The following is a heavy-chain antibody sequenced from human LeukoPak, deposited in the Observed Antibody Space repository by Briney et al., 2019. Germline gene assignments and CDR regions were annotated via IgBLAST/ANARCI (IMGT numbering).Heavy chain of an antibody. Sequence: ASVKVSCKASGYTFTGYYMHWVRQAPGQGLEWMGWINPNSGGTNYAQKFQGRVTMTRDTSISTACMELSRLRSDDTAVYYCARVPDSSGWYYFDYWGQGTLVTVSS. V-gene: IGHV1-2*02. CDR3: ARVPDSSGWYYFDY. J-gene: IGHJ4*02. CDR2: INPNSGGT. CDR1: GYTFTGYY. D-gene: IGHD6-19*01.